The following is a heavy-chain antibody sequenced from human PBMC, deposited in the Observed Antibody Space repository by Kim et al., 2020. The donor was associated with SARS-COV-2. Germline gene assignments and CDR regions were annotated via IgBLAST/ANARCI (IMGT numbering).Heavy chain of an antibody. Sequence: YSGSTNYTPSLKSRVTISVDTSKNQCSLKLSSVTAADTAVYYCARGAMESWGQGTLVTVSS. D-gene: IGHD5-18*01. CDR2: YSGST. CDR3: ARGAMES. V-gene: IGHV4-59*08. J-gene: IGHJ4*02.